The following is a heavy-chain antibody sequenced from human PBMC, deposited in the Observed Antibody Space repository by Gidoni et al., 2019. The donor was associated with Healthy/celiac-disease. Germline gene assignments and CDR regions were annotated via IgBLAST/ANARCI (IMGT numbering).Heavy chain of an antibody. D-gene: IGHD6-25*01. CDR1: GFTFDDYT. CDR2: ISWDGGST. V-gene: IGHV3-43*01. CDR3: AKGRGRSGYYFDY. Sequence: EVQLVESGGVVVQPGGSLRPSCAASGFTFDDYTMHWVRQAPGKGLEWVSLISWDGGSTYYADSVKGRFTISRDNSKNSLYLQMNSLRTEDTALYYCAKGRGRSGYYFDYWGQGTLVTVSS. J-gene: IGHJ4*02.